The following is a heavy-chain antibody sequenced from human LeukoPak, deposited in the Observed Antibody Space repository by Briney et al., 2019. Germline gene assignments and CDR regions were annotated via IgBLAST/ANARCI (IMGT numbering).Heavy chain of an antibody. CDR1: GGSISSGGYY. J-gene: IGHJ4*02. CDR3: ARDTSRGVNHFDY. V-gene: IGHV4-31*03. D-gene: IGHD3-10*01. CDR2: IYYSGNT. Sequence: SETLSLTCTVSGGSISSGGYYWSWIRQHPGKGLEWIGYIYYSGNTYYNPSLKSRVTISVDTSKNQFSLKLSSVTAADTAVYYCARDTSRGVNHFDYWGQGTLVTVSS.